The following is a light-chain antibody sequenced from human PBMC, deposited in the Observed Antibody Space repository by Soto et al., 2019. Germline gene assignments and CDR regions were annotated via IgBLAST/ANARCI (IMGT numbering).Light chain of an antibody. Sequence: EIVLTQSPATLSLSPGERATLSCRASQSVSSYLAWYQKKPGQVPRLLIYDASNRATGIPARFSGSGSGTDFTLTISNLEPEDFAVYYCQQRSNWFLSFGGGTKVEIK. J-gene: IGKJ4*01. CDR2: DAS. CDR1: QSVSSY. CDR3: QQRSNWFLS. V-gene: IGKV3-11*01.